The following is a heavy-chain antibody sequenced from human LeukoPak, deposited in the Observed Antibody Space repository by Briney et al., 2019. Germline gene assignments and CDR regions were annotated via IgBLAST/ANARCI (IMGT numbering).Heavy chain of an antibody. Sequence: ASVKVSCKASGYTFTSYYMHWVRQAPGQGLEWMGIINPSGGSTSYAQKFQGRVTMTRDTSTSTVYMELSSLRSEDTAVYYCARDPLVLLWFGESYFDYWGQGTLVTVSS. CDR3: ARDPLVLLWFGESYFDY. CDR1: GYTFTSYY. D-gene: IGHD3-10*01. J-gene: IGHJ4*02. CDR2: INPSGGST. V-gene: IGHV1-46*01.